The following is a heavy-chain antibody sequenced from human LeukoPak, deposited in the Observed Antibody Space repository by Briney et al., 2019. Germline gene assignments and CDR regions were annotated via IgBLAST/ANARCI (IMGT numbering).Heavy chain of an antibody. J-gene: IGHJ3*02. CDR2: ISGSGGST. V-gene: IGHV3-23*01. D-gene: IGHD3-16*01. Sequence: AWGCLRLSCAASGLTFSSYAMSWVCQAPGKGLEWVSLISGSGGSTYYADSVKGRFTISRDNSKNTLYLQMNSLRAEDTAVFYCAKDRDDYVWGSYLGAFDIWGQGTMVTVSS. CDR1: GLTFSSYA. CDR3: AKDRDDYVWGSYLGAFDI.